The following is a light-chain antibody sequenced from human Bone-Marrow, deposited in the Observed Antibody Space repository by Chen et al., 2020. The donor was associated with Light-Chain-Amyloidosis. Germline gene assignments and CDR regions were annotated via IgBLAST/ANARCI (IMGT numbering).Light chain of an antibody. CDR2: WAS. V-gene: IGKV4-1*01. J-gene: IGKJ1*01. CDR1: QGVLYSSSNKDY. Sequence: DIVMNQSPDSLAVSLGERATINCKSSQGVLYSSSNKDYLAWYQQKPGQPPKLLIYWASTRESGVPDRFSGSGSGTDFTLTISSLQAEDVAVYYCQQYYNSPWTFGQGTKVDIK. CDR3: QQYYNSPWT.